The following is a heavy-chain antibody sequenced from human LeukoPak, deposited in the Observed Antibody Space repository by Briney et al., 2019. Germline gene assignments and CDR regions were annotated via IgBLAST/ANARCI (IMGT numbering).Heavy chain of an antibody. CDR3: ARVYVLEWELPSGMDV. Sequence: PSETLSLTCTVSGGSISRGGYYWSWIRQHPGKGLEGIGYTYYSGSTYYNPSLKSRVTISVDTSKNQFSLKLSSVTAADTAVYYCARVYVLEWELPSGMDVWGQGTTVTVSS. D-gene: IGHD1-26*01. V-gene: IGHV4-31*03. CDR2: TYYSGST. CDR1: GGSISRGGYY. J-gene: IGHJ6*02.